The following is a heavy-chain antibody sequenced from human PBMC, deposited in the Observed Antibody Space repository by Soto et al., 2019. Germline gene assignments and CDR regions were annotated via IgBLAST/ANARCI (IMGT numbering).Heavy chain of an antibody. CDR2: ISGSGGST. V-gene: IGHV3-23*01. Sequence: GGSLRLSCAASGFTFSSYAMSWVRQAPGKGLEWVSGISGSGGSTYYADTVKGRVTISRDKSKNTLYLQMNSLRAEDTAVYYCAKGGSRSRELIDYWGQGTLVTVSS. D-gene: IGHD3-10*01. J-gene: IGHJ4*02. CDR1: GFTFSSYA. CDR3: AKGGSRSRELIDY.